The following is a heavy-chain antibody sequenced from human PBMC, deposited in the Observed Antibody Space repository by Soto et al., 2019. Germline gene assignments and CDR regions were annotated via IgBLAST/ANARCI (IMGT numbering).Heavy chain of an antibody. Sequence: EVQLVASGGGLVQPGGSLRLYCAASGFTFSSYWMHWVRQAPGKGLVWVSRIKTDGSVTSYADSVKGRFTISRDNAKNTLYLQMNSLRAEDTAVYYCARVGVGAYYFDYWGQGTLVTVSS. CDR2: IKTDGSVT. CDR1: GFTFSSYW. V-gene: IGHV3-74*01. J-gene: IGHJ4*02. CDR3: ARVGVGAYYFDY. D-gene: IGHD1-26*01.